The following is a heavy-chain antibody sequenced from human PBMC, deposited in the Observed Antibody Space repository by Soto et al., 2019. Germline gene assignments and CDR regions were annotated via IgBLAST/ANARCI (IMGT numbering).Heavy chain of an antibody. V-gene: IGHV4-34*01. D-gene: IGHD2-15*01. Sequence: SETLSLTCAVYGESFSGYSWNWIRQPPGKGLEWIGKIKHSGSTTYNPSLGKSRVTISVGTSKNQFSLKLSSVTAADTAVYYCARGKTYCTGGSCYEHFDFWGQGTLVTVSS. CDR3: ARGKTYCTGGSCYEHFDF. J-gene: IGHJ4*02. CDR2: IKHSGST. CDR1: GESFSGYS.